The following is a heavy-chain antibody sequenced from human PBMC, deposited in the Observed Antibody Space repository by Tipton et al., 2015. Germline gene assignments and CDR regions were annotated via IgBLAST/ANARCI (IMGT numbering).Heavy chain of an antibody. D-gene: IGHD4-17*01. CDR3: ARGTYGGYIQSH. V-gene: IGHV4-34*01. Sequence: LRLSCADYGGSFSDYYWTWVRQSPGKGLEWIGEINYSATTHYNPSLGSRVTISVDTSKNQFSLNLTSVTAADTAFYYCARGTYGGYIQSHWGQGTPVTVSS. CDR2: INYSATT. J-gene: IGHJ4*02. CDR1: GGSFSDYY.